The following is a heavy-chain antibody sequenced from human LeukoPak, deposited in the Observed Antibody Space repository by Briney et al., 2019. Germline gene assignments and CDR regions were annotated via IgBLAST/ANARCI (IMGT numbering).Heavy chain of an antibody. V-gene: IGHV1-8*01. D-gene: IGHD3-10*01. J-gene: IGHJ4*02. CDR3: ARYYGSGSYSLKY. Sequence: ASVKVSCMASGYTFTTYDINWVRQAPGQGLEWMGWMNPNSGNAAYAQKFQGRVTMTRNTSINTAYMELSSLRSEDTAVFFCARYYGSGSYSLKYWGQGTPVTVSS. CDR2: MNPNSGNA. CDR1: GYTFTTYD.